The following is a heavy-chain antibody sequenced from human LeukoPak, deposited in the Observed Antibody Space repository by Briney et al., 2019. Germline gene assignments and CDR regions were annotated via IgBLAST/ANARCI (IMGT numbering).Heavy chain of an antibody. CDR3: ARSVRDGYNSD. Sequence: ASVKVSCKASGGTFSSYAISWVRQAPGQGLEWMGRIIPILGIANYAQKFQGRVTITADKSTGTAYMELRSLRSGDTAVYYCARSVRDGYNSDWGQGTLVTVSS. J-gene: IGHJ4*02. D-gene: IGHD5-24*01. CDR1: GGTFSSYA. CDR2: IIPILGIA. V-gene: IGHV1-69*04.